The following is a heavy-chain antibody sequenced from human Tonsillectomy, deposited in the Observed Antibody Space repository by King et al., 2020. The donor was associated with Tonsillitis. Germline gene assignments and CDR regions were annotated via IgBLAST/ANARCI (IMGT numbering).Heavy chain of an antibody. J-gene: IGHJ4*02. CDR1: GFTFSSYA. V-gene: IGHV3-23*04. CDR3: AKRLWFGEFSLFDY. Sequence: VQLVESGGGLVQPGGSLRLSCAASGFTFSSYAMIWVRQAPGKGLEWVSSISGSGGSTSYADSVKGRFTISRDNSKNTLYLQMNSLRAEDTAVYYCAKRLWFGEFSLFDYWGQGTLVTVSS. CDR2: ISGSGGST. D-gene: IGHD3-10*01.